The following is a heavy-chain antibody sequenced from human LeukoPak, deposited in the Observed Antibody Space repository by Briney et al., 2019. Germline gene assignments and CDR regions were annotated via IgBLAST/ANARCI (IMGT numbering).Heavy chain of an antibody. V-gene: IGHV6-1*01. D-gene: IGHD6-13*01. CDR1: GDSVSSDIAA. Sequence: SQTLSLTCVISGDSVSSDIAAWTWIRQSPSRGLEWLGRTYYRSRWFYEYAVSVKGRITINLDTSKSQLSLEMNSVMPEDTAVYYCARDLVGAGGGNAFDIWGQGTMVTVSS. J-gene: IGHJ3*02. CDR2: TYYRSRWFY. CDR3: ARDLVGAGGGNAFDI.